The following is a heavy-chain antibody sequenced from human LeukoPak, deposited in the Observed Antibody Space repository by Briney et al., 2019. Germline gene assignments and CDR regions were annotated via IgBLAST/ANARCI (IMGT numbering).Heavy chain of an antibody. CDR1: GFTFSSYG. V-gene: IGHV3-30*18. J-gene: IGHJ6*02. Sequence: GGSLRLSCAAPGFTFSSYGMHWVRQAPGKGLEWVAVISYDGSNKYYADSVKGRFTISRDNSKNTLYLQMNSLRAEDTAVYYCAKDRIVATTHAMDVWGQGTTVTVSS. CDR2: ISYDGSNK. D-gene: IGHD5-12*01. CDR3: AKDRIVATTHAMDV.